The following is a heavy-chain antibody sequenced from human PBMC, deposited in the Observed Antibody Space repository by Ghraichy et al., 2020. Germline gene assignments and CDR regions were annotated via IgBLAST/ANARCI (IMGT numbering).Heavy chain of an antibody. J-gene: IGHJ6*02. CDR2: INWNSGTI. D-gene: IGHD3-3*01. CDR1: GFTFDDYG. CDR3: ARGVALYYYYGMDV. Sequence: GESLNISCAASGFTFDDYGMSWVRQAPGKGLEWVSGINWNSGTIGYADSVKGRFTISRDNAKNSLYLQMSSLRAEDTALYHCARGVALYYYYGMDVWGQGAAVTVSS. V-gene: IGHV3-20*01.